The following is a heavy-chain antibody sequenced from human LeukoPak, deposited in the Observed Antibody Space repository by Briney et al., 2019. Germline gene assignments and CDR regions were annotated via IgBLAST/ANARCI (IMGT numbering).Heavy chain of an antibody. CDR3: ARDYRFGELSY. CDR1: GFTFSSYA. V-gene: IGHV3-21*01. D-gene: IGHD3-10*01. Sequence: GGSLRLSCAASGFTFSSYAMSWVRQAPGKGLEWVSSISSSSSYIYYADSVKGRFTISRDNAKNSLYLQMNSLRADDTAVYYCARDYRFGELSYWGQGTLVTVSS. J-gene: IGHJ4*02. CDR2: ISSSSSYI.